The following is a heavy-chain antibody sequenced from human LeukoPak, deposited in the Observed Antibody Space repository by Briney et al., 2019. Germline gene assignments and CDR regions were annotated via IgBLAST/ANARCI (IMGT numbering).Heavy chain of an antibody. CDR3: SRGSGWLSVY. J-gene: IGHJ4*02. D-gene: IGHD6-19*01. V-gene: IGHV3-49*03. CDR2: ISGGTT. CDR1: GFTFGDYL. Sequence: GGSLRLSCTASGFTFGDYLMSWFRQAPGRGLEWIGFISGGTTEYAASVKGRFTVSRDDSTSIAYLQMNSLTTEDTAVYYCSRGSGWLSVYWGQGTLVTVSS.